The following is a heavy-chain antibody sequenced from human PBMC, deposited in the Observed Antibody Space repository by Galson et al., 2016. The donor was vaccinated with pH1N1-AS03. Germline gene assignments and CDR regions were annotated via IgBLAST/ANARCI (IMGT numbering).Heavy chain of an antibody. CDR3: VREQGGSVDY. CDR2: INEDGSTT. V-gene: IGHV3-74*01. CDR1: GFTFTSSW. J-gene: IGHJ4*02. Sequence: SLRLSCAASGFTFTSSWMHWVRQAPGKGLVWVSHINEDGSTTRYADSVKGRFTISRANAKNTLYLQMNSLRAEDTAVYFCVREQGGSVDYWGQGTLVTVSS. D-gene: IGHD1-26*01.